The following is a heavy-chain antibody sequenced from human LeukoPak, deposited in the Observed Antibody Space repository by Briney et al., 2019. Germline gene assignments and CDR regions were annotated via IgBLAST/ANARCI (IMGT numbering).Heavy chain of an antibody. CDR2: INAGNGNT. D-gene: IGHD3-3*01. J-gene: IGHJ4*02. V-gene: IGHV1-3*03. CDR3: ARGGRYYDFWSGSRFDY. Sequence: ASVKVSCKASGYTFTSYAMHWVRQAPGQRLEWMGWINAGNGNTKYSQEFRGRVTITRDTSASTAYMELSSLRSEDMAVYYCARGGRYYDFWSGSRFDYWGQGTLVTVSS. CDR1: GYTFTSYA.